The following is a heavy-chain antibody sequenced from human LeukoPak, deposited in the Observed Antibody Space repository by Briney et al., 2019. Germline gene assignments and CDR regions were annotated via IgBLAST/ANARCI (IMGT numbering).Heavy chain of an antibody. CDR3: ATFKRPGWYGTIAY. CDR1: GFTFDDYA. CDR2: IHWNGDRT. V-gene: IGHV3-20*04. Sequence: PGGSLRLSCAASGFTFDDYAMSWVRQVPGKGLEWVSGIHWNGDRTGYGDSVKGRFIISRDNAKNSLYLQMNFLRAEDTAFYYCATFKRPGWYGTIAYWGQGTLVTVSS. D-gene: IGHD6-19*01. J-gene: IGHJ4*02.